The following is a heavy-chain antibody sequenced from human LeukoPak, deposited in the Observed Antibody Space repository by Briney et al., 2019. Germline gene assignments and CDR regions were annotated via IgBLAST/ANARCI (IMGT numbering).Heavy chain of an antibody. CDR3: ASSEYYYGSGPNMN. V-gene: IGHV4-38-2*02. Sequence: SETLSLTCSVSGYSISSGYYWGWIRQAPGKGLEWIGNLYHSGSTYYNPSLKSRVSISVDTSKNQFSLKLSSVTAADTAVYYCASSEYYYGSGPNMNWGQGTLVTVSS. J-gene: IGHJ4*02. D-gene: IGHD3-10*01. CDR1: GYSISSGYY. CDR2: LYHSGST.